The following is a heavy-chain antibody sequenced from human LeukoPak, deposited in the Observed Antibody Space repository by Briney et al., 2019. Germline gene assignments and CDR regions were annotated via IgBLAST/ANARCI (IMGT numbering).Heavy chain of an antibody. CDR1: GGSFSGYY. V-gene: IGHV4-34*01. J-gene: IGHJ4*02. Sequence: SETLSLTCAVYGGSFSGYYWSWIRQPPGKGLEWIGEINHSGSTNYNPSLKSRVTISVDTSKNRFSLKLSSVTAADTAVYYCARHKTYYYDSSGYYLRRSYFDYWGQGTLVTVSS. D-gene: IGHD3-22*01. CDR3: ARHKTYYYDSSGYYLRRSYFDY. CDR2: INHSGST.